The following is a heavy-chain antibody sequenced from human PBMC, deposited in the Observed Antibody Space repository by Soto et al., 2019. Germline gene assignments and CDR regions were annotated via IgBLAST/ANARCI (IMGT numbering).Heavy chain of an antibody. CDR3: ARSARDRGQQPGRNWFDP. Sequence: SETLSLTCTVSGGSISSYYWSWIRQPPGKGLEWIGYIYYSGSTNYNPSLKSRVTISVDTSKNQFSLKLSSVTAADTAVYYCARSARDRGQQPGRNWFDPWGQGTLVTVSS. J-gene: IGHJ5*02. V-gene: IGHV4-59*01. CDR2: IYYSGST. CDR1: GGSISSYY. D-gene: IGHD6-13*01.